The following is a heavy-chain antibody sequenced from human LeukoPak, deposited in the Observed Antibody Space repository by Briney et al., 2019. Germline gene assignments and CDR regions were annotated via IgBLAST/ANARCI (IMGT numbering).Heavy chain of an antibody. CDR3: ARGVSDYGDYYYYYYYMDV. V-gene: IGHV1-18*01. Sequence: ASVKVSCKASGYTFTSYGISRVRQAPGQGLEWMGWISAYNGNTNYAQKLQGRVTMTTDTSTSTAYMELRSLKSDDTAVHYCARGVSDYGDYYYYYYYMDVWGKGTTVTVSS. D-gene: IGHD4-17*01. J-gene: IGHJ6*03. CDR2: ISAYNGNT. CDR1: GYTFTSYG.